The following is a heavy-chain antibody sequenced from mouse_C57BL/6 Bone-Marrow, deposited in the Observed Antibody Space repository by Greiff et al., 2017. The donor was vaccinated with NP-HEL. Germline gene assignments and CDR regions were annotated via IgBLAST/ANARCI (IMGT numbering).Heavy chain of an antibody. J-gene: IGHJ1*03. CDR3: ASLYYYGEGYFDV. CDR1: GFTFSSYG. Sequence: EVKLMESGGDLVKPGGSLKLSCAASGFTFSSYGMSWVRQTPDKRLEWVATISSGGSYTYYPDSVKGRFTISRDNAKNTLYLQMSSLKSEDTAMYYCASLYYYGEGYFDVWGTGTTVTVSS. CDR2: ISSGGSYT. V-gene: IGHV5-6*01. D-gene: IGHD1-1*01.